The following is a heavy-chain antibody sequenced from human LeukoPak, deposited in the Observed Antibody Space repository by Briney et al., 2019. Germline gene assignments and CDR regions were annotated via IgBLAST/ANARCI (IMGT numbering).Heavy chain of an antibody. D-gene: IGHD3-3*01. CDR1: GYTFTSYG. V-gene: IGHV1-18*01. CDR3: ARGDTYYDFWSGHGAWYYFDY. J-gene: IGHJ4*02. CDR2: ISAYNGNT. Sequence: ASVKVSCKASGYTFTSYGISWERQAPGQGLEWMGWISAYNGNTNYAQKLQGRVTMTTDTSTSTAYMELRSLRSDDTAVYYCARGDTYYDFWSGHGAWYYFDYWGQGTLVTVSS.